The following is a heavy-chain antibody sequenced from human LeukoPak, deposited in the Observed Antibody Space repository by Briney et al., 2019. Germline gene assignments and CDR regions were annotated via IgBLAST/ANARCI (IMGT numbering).Heavy chain of an antibody. CDR2: ISGSGGST. CDR3: AKDKYSPNINNWFDP. CDR1: GFTFSSYA. D-gene: IGHD5-18*01. V-gene: IGHV3-23*01. J-gene: IGHJ5*02. Sequence: GGSLRLSCAASGFTFSSYAMSWVRQAPGKGLEWVSAISGSGGSTYYADSVKGRFTISRDNSKNTLYLQMNSLRAEDTAVYYCAKDKYSPNINNWFDPWGQGTLVTVSS.